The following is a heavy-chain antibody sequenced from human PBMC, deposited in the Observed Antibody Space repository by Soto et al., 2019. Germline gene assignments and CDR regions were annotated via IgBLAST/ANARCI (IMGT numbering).Heavy chain of an antibody. J-gene: IGHJ4*02. CDR1: GFTVSSYW. CDR2: INSDGSRT. D-gene: IGHD5-12*01. CDR3: ASGPDGYNFYY. V-gene: IGHV3-74*01. Sequence: PGGCLRLSCAASGFTVSSYWMHWALQVPGKGVVWVSRINSDGSRTYYADFVKGRFTISRDNAKNTLFLPMNSLRAEDTAVYYSASGPDGYNFYYCGRGPLVTVSS.